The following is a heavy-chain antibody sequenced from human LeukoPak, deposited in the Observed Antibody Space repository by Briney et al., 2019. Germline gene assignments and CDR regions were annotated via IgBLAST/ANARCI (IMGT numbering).Heavy chain of an antibody. D-gene: IGHD2-2*01. CDR1: GGSISSSSYY. Sequence: PSETLSLTCTVSGGSISSSSYYWGWIRQPPGKGLEWIGTIYYTGSTYYNPSLKSRVTISVDTSKNQFSLKLRSVTAADTAVYYCAKAGDIVVVPAADFDYWGQGTLVTVSS. CDR3: AKAGDIVVVPAADFDY. J-gene: IGHJ4*02. CDR2: IYYTGST. V-gene: IGHV4-39*01.